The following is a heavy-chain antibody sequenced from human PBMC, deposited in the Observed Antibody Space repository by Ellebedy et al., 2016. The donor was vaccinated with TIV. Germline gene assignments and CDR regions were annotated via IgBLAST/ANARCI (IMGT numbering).Heavy chain of an antibody. CDR2: INAGNGNT. D-gene: IGHD6-6*01. Sequence: AASVKVSCKASGYTFTRYTMHWVRPAPRPRLEWMGWINAGNGNTNYSQKFQGRVTITRDTSASTVYIELRSLRSDDTAVYYCAREDLLPSSSTHHYGIDVWGQGTTVTGSS. CDR3: AREDLLPSSSTHHYGIDV. V-gene: IGHV1-3*01. J-gene: IGHJ6*02. CDR1: GYTFTRYT.